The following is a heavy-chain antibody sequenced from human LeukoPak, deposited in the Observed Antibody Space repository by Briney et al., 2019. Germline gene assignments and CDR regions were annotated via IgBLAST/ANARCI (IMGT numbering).Heavy chain of an antibody. V-gene: IGHV4-59*12. J-gene: IGHJ4*02. D-gene: IGHD6-19*01. CDR1: GGSISSNY. Sequence: SETLSLTCTVSGGSISSNYWSWIRQSPGKGLEWIGYIHYSGSTSYNPSLKSRVTISVDTSKNQFSLKLSSVTAADTAVYYCARDFGWYYFDYWGQGTLVTVSS. CDR3: ARDFGWYYFDY. CDR2: IHYSGST.